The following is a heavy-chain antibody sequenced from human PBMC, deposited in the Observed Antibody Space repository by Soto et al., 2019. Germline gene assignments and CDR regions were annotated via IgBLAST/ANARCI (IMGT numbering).Heavy chain of an antibody. V-gene: IGHV1-3*01. CDR2: INAGNGNT. Sequence: APGTVSCRATGSTFTNYAKHRVHPAPGKRLEWTGWINAGNGNTKYSQKFEATVTITRHTSASTAYMELSSLRSDDTAVYYCARDPNSRQFDYWCWGTLLSVYS. CDR3: ARDPNSRQFDY. J-gene: IGHJ4*02. CDR1: GSTFTNYA. D-gene: IGHD6-13*01.